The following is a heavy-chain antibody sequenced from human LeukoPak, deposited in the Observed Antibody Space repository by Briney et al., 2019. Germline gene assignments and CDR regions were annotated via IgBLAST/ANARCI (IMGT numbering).Heavy chain of an antibody. CDR3: ARDRSVRGQWGPFDY. CDR2: ISSSSSTI. V-gene: IGHV3-48*04. D-gene: IGHD3-10*01. Sequence: GGSLRLSCAASGFTFSSYSMNWVRQAPGKGLEWVSYISSSSSTIYYADLVKGRFTISRDNAKNSLYLQMNSLRAEDTAVYYCARDRSVRGQWGPFDYWDQGTLVTVSS. CDR1: GFTFSSYS. J-gene: IGHJ4*02.